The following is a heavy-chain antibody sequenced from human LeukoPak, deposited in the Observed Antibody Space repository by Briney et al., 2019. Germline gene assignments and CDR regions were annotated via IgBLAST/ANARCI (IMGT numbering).Heavy chain of an antibody. J-gene: IGHJ4*02. CDR3: ARGSFDFYDSSGYGY. Sequence: PSETLSLTCTVSGGSISSGDYFWSWIRQSPGKGLEWIGYIHYDGGTYYNPSLKSRVTISVDTSKNQFSLNLSSVTAADTAMYYCARGSFDFYDSSGYGYWGQGTLVTVSS. CDR1: GGSISSGDYF. V-gene: IGHV4-30-4*02. D-gene: IGHD3-22*01. CDR2: IHYDGGT.